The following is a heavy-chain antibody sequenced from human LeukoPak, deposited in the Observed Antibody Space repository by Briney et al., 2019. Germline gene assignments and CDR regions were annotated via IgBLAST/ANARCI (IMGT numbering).Heavy chain of an antibody. CDR1: GGSISSYY. D-gene: IGHD4-17*01. Sequence: SSETLSLTCTVSGGSISSYYWSWIRQPPGKGLEWIGYIYYNGSTNYNPSLKSRVTISVDTSKNQFSLKLSSVTAADTAVYYCARDYGDYGRPYYFDYWGQGTLVTVSS. CDR3: ARDYGDYGRPYYFDY. J-gene: IGHJ4*02. V-gene: IGHV4-59*01. CDR2: IYYNGST.